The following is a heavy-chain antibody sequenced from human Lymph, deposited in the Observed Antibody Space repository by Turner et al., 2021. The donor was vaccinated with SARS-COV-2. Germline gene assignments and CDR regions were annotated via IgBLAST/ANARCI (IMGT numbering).Heavy chain of an antibody. D-gene: IGHD3-22*01. CDR3: ARDRDSSGGVDY. CDR2: RSYDGCDK. J-gene: IGHJ4*02. Sequence: QVQLVESGGGVVQPGRYLRLSCAASGFTFSSYDMHGVRQAPGKGREWVAVRSYDGCDKYYAVSVKGRFTFSRDKSKNTLYLQMNSLRAEDTAVYYCARDRDSSGGVDYWGQGTLVTVSS. CDR1: GFTFSSYD. V-gene: IGHV3-30*04.